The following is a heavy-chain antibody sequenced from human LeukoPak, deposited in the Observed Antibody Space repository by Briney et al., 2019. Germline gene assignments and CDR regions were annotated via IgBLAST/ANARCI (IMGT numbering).Heavy chain of an antibody. D-gene: IGHD3-22*01. CDR1: GGTFSSYA. Sequence: GASVKVSCKASGGTFSSYAISWVRQAPGQGLEWMGGIIPIFGTANYAQKFQGRVTITTDESTSTAYMELSSLRSEDTAVYYCARVSGPPYYYDSSGYSLDYWGQGTLVTVSS. CDR2: IIPIFGTA. CDR3: ARVSGPPYYYDSSGYSLDY. J-gene: IGHJ4*02. V-gene: IGHV1-69*05.